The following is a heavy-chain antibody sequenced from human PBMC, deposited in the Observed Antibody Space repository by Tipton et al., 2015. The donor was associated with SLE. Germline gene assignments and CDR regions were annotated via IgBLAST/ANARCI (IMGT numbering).Heavy chain of an antibody. V-gene: IGHV4-59*01. Sequence: TLSLTCTVSGGSISHYYWTWIRQPPGKGLEWIGFIYYSGSTNYNPSLKSRVTFSLDLSKNHFSLILNSVTAADTAVYYCALDGGTGSAFDYWGQGTLVTVSS. CDR3: ALDGGTGSAFDY. J-gene: IGHJ4*02. D-gene: IGHD1-1*01. CDR2: IYYSGST. CDR1: GGSISHYY.